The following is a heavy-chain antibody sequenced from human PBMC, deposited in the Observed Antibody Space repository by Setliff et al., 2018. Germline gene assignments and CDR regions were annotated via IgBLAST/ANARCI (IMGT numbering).Heavy chain of an antibody. Sequence: SETLSLTCSVSGDPIFDNYWSWIRQSPGRGLEWIAYISYTGSTNYNPSLKSRVTISLDTSKNHFSLNLRSVTAADTAVYYCARGITSVSWTPRYWGRGTRSPSPQ. D-gene: IGHD3-10*01. V-gene: IGHV4-59*08. CDR2: ISYTGST. J-gene: IGHJ4*02. CDR3: ARGITSVSWTPRY. CDR1: GDPIFDNY.